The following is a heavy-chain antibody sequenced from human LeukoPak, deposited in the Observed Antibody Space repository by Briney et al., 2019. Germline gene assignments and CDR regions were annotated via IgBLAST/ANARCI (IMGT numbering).Heavy chain of an antibody. J-gene: IGHJ4*02. CDR1: GLTFSIYS. V-gene: IGHV3-48*01. Sequence: PGGSLRLSCAASGLTFSIYSMNWVRQAPGKGLQWVSYISSSSTTIYYADSVRGRFTISRDNAKNSLYLQMNSLRAEDTAVYYCARGGYPAYDYWGQGTLVTVSS. D-gene: IGHD5-18*01. CDR3: ARGGYPAYDY. CDR2: ISSSSTTI.